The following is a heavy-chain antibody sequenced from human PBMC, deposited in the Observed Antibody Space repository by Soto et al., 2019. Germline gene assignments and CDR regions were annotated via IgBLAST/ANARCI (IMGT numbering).Heavy chain of an antibody. J-gene: IGHJ6*02. CDR3: ARVSPLFVVVPAATTGRFYYYYGMDV. CDR1: GGSISSSNW. CDR2: IYHSGST. V-gene: IGHV4-4*02. Sequence: PSETLSLTCAVSGGSISSSNWWSWVRQPPGKGLEWIGEIYHSGSTNYNPSLKSRVTISVDKSKNQFSLKLSSVTAADTAVYYCARVSPLFVVVPAATTGRFYYYYGMDVWGQGTTVTVSS. D-gene: IGHD2-2*01.